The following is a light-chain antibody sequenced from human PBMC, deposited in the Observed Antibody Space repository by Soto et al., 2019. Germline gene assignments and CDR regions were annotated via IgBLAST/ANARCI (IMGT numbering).Light chain of an antibody. J-gene: IGLJ1*01. Sequence: QSALTQPPSASGSTGQSVTISCTGTSSYVGGYNYVSWYQQHPGKAPKLMSYDVSKRPSGVPDRFSGSKSGNTGSLTVSGLQAEDEADYYCSSYAGRNHFVFGTGTKLTVL. CDR1: SSYVGGYNY. V-gene: IGLV2-8*01. CDR2: DVS. CDR3: SSYAGRNHFV.